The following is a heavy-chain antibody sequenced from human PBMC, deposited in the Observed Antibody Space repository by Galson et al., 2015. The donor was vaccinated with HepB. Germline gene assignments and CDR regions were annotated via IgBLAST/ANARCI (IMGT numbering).Heavy chain of an antibody. V-gene: IGHV3-48*01. D-gene: IGHD2-2*01. CDR3: ARASDLDY. CDR2: IISSSSII. J-gene: IGHJ4*02. Sequence: SLRLSCAASGFRFYSYSMNWVRQTPGKGLEWVSYIISSSSIINYADSVKGRLTISRDNAKNSLYLQMNSLRAEDTAVYYCARASDLDYWGQGTLVTVSS. CDR1: GFRFYSYS.